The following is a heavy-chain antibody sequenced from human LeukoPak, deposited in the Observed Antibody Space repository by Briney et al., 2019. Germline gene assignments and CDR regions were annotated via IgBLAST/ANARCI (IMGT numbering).Heavy chain of an antibody. J-gene: IGHJ4*02. CDR3: AKDRGALLDTGTLNC. CDR2: IWYDGSNK. D-gene: IGHD5-18*01. CDR1: GFTFSSYG. Sequence: GGSLRLSCAASGFTFSSYGMHWVRQAPGKGLEWVAVIWYDGSNKYYADSVKGRFTISRDRSKNTLYLQMNSLRAEDTAVYYCAKDRGALLDTGTLNCWGQGTLVTVSS. V-gene: IGHV3-33*03.